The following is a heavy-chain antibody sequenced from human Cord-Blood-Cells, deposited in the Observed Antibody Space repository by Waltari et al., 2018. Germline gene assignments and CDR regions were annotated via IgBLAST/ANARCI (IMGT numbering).Heavy chain of an antibody. CDR1: GYSISSGYY. D-gene: IGHD3-10*01. V-gene: IGHV4-38-2*01. Sequence: QVQLQESGPGLVKPSETLSLTCAVSGYSISSGYYWGWLRQPPGKGLEWIGGIYHSGSTYYTPSLKGRVTISVATSKNQFSLKLSSVTAADTAVYYCAGERGYYGSGSYDAFDIWGQGTMVTVSS. CDR2: IYHSGST. J-gene: IGHJ3*02. CDR3: AGERGYYGSGSYDAFDI.